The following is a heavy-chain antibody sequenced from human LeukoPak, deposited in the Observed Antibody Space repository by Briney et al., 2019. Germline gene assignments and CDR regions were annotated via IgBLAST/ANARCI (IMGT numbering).Heavy chain of an antibody. CDR1: GFTVSSDY. V-gene: IGHV3-53*01. D-gene: IGHD3-16*01. Sequence: GGSLRLSCAASGFTVSSDYMSWVRQAPGRGLEWVSVIYSDGKTYYADSVKGRFTISRDNSKNTLYLQMNSLRGEDTAVYYCARDRGELGSWGQGTLVTVSS. CDR2: IYSDGKT. J-gene: IGHJ5*02. CDR3: ARDRGELGS.